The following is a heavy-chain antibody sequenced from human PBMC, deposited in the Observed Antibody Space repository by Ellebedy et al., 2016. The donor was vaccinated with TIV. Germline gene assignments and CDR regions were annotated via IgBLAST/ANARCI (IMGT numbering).Heavy chain of an antibody. J-gene: IGHJ5*02. Sequence: AASVKVSCKASGGTFNSYAVSWVRQAPGQGLEWMGGINPIFGTVNYAQKFQGRITITADESTSTAYMEVSSLRSEDTAVYFCARAESVTTADWFDPWGQGTLVTVSA. V-gene: IGHV1-69*13. D-gene: IGHD4-17*01. CDR1: GGTFNSYA. CDR2: INPIFGTV. CDR3: ARAESVTTADWFDP.